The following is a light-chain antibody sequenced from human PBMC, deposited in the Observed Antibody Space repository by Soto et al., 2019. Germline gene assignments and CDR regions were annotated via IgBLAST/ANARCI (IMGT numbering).Light chain of an antibody. Sequence: PLTQSGSSLSTSEGDRVTITCRASQGISSYLAWYQQKPGKAPKLLIYDASSLESGVPSRFSGSGSGTEFTLTISSLQPDDFATYFCQQSKSYSETFGQGTKV. J-gene: IGKJ1*01. CDR3: QQSKSYSET. V-gene: IGKV1-13*02. CDR2: DAS. CDR1: QGISSY.